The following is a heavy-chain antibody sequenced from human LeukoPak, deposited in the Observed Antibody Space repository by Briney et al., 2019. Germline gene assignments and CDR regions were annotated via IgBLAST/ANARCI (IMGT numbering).Heavy chain of an antibody. V-gene: IGHV4-59*04. J-gene: IGHJ4*01. CDR2: IYYSGTT. CDR1: GGSINNYY. D-gene: IGHD2-21*01. CDR3: ARLEKDDYPMGIVY. Sequence: SETLSLTCTVSGGSINNYYWTWIRQPPGKGLEWIGNIYYSGTTYYSSSLKSRLTLSVDTSKNQFSLRLTSVTAADTAVYYCARLEKDDYPMGIVYWGQGALVTVSS.